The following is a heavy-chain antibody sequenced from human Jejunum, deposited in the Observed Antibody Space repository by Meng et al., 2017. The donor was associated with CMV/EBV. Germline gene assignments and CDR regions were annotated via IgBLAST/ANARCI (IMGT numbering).Heavy chain of an antibody. D-gene: IGHD3-16*01. Sequence: CGVSGDSISGYYFSWTRQPPGKGLEWIGNFDYYGGTKYNPSLKSRVTISVDPARSQLSLKLGSVSAADTAVYYCARGWGTTSPWDYWGQGMLVTVSS. CDR2: FDYYGGT. CDR3: ARGWGTTSPWDY. V-gene: IGHV4-59*01. CDR1: GDSISGYY. J-gene: IGHJ4*02.